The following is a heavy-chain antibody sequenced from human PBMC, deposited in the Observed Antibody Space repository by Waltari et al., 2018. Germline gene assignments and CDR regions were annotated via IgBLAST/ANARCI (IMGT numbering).Heavy chain of an antibody. D-gene: IGHD3-22*01. CDR2: IYYSGST. J-gene: IGHJ4*02. Sequence: QVQLQESGPGLVKPSQTLSLTCTVSGGSISSGRYYWSWIRQHPGKGLEWIGYIYYSGSTYYNPALKSRVTISVDTSKNQFSLKLSSVTAADTAVYYCASNDDSSGRLDYWGQGTLVTVSS. CDR3: ASNDDSSGRLDY. CDR1: GGSISSGRYY. V-gene: IGHV4-31*03.